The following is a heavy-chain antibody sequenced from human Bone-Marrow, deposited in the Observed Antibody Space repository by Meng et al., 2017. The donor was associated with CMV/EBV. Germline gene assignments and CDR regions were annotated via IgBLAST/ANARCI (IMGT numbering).Heavy chain of an antibody. CDR2: ISAYNGNT. J-gene: IGHJ5*02. Sequence: YSYTCITYGINWVRQAPGQGLEWVGWISAYNGNTNYAQKFQGRVTMTTDTSTSTAYMELRSLRCDDTAVYYCARDNIAARPGWFDPWGQGTLVTVSS. CDR1: SYTCITYG. CDR3: ARDNIAARPGWFDP. V-gene: IGHV1-18*01. D-gene: IGHD6-6*01.